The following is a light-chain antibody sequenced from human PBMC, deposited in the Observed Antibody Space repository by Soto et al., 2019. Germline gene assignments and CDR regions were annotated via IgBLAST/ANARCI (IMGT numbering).Light chain of an antibody. Sequence: DIQMTQSPSSLSASVGDRVTITCRASQGISNYLAWYQQQPGKSPKFLIYAASTLQSGVPTRFSGSGSGTDFTLTIISLQPEDVATYYFQKYNSAPWTFGHGTKVEIK. J-gene: IGKJ1*01. CDR1: QGISNY. V-gene: IGKV1-27*01. CDR3: QKYNSAPWT. CDR2: AAS.